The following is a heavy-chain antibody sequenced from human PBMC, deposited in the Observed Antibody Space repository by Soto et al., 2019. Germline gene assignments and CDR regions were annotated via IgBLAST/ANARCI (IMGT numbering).Heavy chain of an antibody. CDR2: INSDGSST. Sequence: PGGSLRLSCAASGFTFSSYWMHWVRQAPGKGLVWVSRINSDGSSTSYADSVKGRFTISRDNAKNTLYLQMNSLRAEDTAVYYCARVGGSYTSYYYYGMDVWGQGTTVTVSS. CDR3: ARVGGSYTSYYYYGMDV. D-gene: IGHD1-26*01. V-gene: IGHV3-74*01. CDR1: GFTFSSYW. J-gene: IGHJ6*02.